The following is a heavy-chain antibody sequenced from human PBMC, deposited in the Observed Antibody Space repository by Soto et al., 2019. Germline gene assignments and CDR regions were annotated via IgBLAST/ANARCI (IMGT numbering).Heavy chain of an antibody. Sequence: EVQLVESGGGLVKPGGSLRLSCAASGFTFSNAWMSWVRQAPGKGLEWVGRIKSKTDGGTTDYAAPVKGRFTISRDDSKNPLYLQMNSLKTEATAVYYCTTVTLITFGGVIDFWGQGTMVTVSS. CDR2: IKSKTDGGTT. D-gene: IGHD3-16*02. J-gene: IGHJ3*01. CDR1: GFTFSNAW. CDR3: TTVTLITFGGVIDF. V-gene: IGHV3-15*01.